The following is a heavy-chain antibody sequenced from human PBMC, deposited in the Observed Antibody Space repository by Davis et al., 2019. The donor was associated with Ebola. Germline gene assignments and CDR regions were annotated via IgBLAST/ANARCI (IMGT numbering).Heavy chain of an antibody. CDR1: RYTFTSSG. D-gene: IGHD3-10*01. J-gene: IGHJ4*02. Sequence: ASVPVSCMPSRYTFTSSGISWVRQPPGHGLEWMGWISAYNGNTNYAQKLQGRVTMTTDTSTSTAYMELRSLRSDDTAVYYCARDPPGREDYWGQGTLVTVSS. CDR2: ISAYNGNT. V-gene: IGHV1-18*01. CDR3: ARDPPGREDY.